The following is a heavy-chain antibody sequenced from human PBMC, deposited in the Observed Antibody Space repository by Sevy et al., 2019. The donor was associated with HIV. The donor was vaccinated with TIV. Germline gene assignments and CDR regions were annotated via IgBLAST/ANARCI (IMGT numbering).Heavy chain of an antibody. CDR1: GYSFTRYW. Sequence: GESLKISCKGSGYSFTRYWIAWVRQMPGKGLEWMGIIYPDDSETRYSPSFQGQVTISADKSISTAYLQWSSLRASDXXXXXXXXXXXXXXXCYLDYWGQGNLVTVSS. V-gene: IGHV5-51*01. CDR2: IYPDDSET. J-gene: IGHJ4*02. CDR3: XXXXXXXXXCYLDY.